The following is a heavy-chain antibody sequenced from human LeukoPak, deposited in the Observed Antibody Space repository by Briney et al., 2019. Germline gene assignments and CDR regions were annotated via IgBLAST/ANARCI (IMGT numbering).Heavy chain of an antibody. CDR3: ATTSGTYRFDP. D-gene: IGHD1-26*01. Sequence: GGSLRLSCTASGFTLSSYAMHWVRQAPGKGLEWVAVMSYDGSNKYHPDSVKGRFTVSRDNPKNTLYLQMNSLRAEDTAVYFCATTSGTYRFDPWGQGTLVTVSS. CDR2: MSYDGSNK. J-gene: IGHJ5*02. CDR1: GFTLSSYA. V-gene: IGHV3-30*04.